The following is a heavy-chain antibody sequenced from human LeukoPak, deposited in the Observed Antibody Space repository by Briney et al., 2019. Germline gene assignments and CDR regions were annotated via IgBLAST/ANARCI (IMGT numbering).Heavy chain of an antibody. D-gene: IGHD3-10*01. Sequence: GGSLRLSCAASGFTFSNAWMSWVRQAPGKGLEWVGRIKSKTDGGTTDYAAPVKGRSTISRDDSKNTLYLQMNSLKTEDTAVYYCTTARLLWFGELADYWGQGTLVTVSS. V-gene: IGHV3-15*01. CDR2: IKSKTDGGTT. J-gene: IGHJ4*02. CDR1: GFTFSNAW. CDR3: TTARLLWFGELADY.